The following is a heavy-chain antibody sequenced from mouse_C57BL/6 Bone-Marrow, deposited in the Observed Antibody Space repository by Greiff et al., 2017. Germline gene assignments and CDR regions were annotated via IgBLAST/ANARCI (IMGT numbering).Heavy chain of an antibody. J-gene: IGHJ4*01. Sequence: DVMLVESGGGLVKPGGSLKLSCAASGFTFSSYTMSWVRQTPEKRLEWVATISGGGGNTYYPDSVQGRFTISSDHEKNTLYLQMSMLRSEDTALDYCARHDYPYYAMDYWGQGTSVTVSS. CDR1: GFTFSSYT. V-gene: IGHV5-9*01. CDR2: ISGGGGNT. CDR3: ARHDYPYYAMDY. D-gene: IGHD2-4*01.